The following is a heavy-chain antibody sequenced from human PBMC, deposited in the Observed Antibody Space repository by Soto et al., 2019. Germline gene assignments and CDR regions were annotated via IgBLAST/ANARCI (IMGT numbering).Heavy chain of an antibody. CDR2: ISSSSSYI. CDR3: ARDGPYSSSWYLLGYYYYYMDV. D-gene: IGHD6-13*01. CDR1: GFTFSSYS. V-gene: IGHV3-21*01. Sequence: GGSLRLSCAASGFTFSSYSMNWVRQAPGKGLEWVSSISSSSSYIYYADSVKGRFTISRDNAKNSLYLQMNSLRAEDTAVYYCARDGPYSSSWYLLGYYYYYMDVWGKGTTVTVSS. J-gene: IGHJ6*03.